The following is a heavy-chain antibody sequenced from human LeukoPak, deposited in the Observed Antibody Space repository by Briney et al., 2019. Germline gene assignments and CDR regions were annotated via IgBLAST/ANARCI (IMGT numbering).Heavy chain of an antibody. CDR3: AKTGVVVPAVQPNPFDY. J-gene: IGHJ4*02. CDR2: IQYDGSKK. D-gene: IGHD2-2*01. Sequence: GGSLRLSCVASGFTFSSNGMHWVRQAPGKGLEWVTFIQYDGSKKYYADSVKGRFTISRDNSKNTLYLQMNSLRAEDTAVYYCAKTGVVVPAVQPNPFDYWGQGTLVTVSS. CDR1: GFTFSSNG. V-gene: IGHV3-30*02.